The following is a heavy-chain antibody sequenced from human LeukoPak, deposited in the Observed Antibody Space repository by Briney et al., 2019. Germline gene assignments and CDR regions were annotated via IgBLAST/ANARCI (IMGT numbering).Heavy chain of an antibody. V-gene: IGHV3-33*01. CDR1: GFIFSNYG. D-gene: IGHD2-2*01. J-gene: IGHJ4*02. CDR2: IWYDGSNK. Sequence: GRSLRLSCAASGFIFSNYGMLWVRQAPGKGLEWVAVIWYDGSNKYYADSVKGRFTISRDNSKNTLYLRMNSLRAEDTAVYYCARGLFVVVPAAIVSDFDYWGQGALVTVSS. CDR3: ARGLFVVVPAAIVSDFDY.